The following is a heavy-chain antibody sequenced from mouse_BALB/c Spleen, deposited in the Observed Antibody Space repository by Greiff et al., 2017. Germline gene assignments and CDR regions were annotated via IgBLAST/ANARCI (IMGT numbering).Heavy chain of an antibody. D-gene: IGHD1-1*02. V-gene: IGHV1-52*01. CDR2: IDPYDSET. CDR3: ARGEETEVAAPMDY. J-gene: IGHJ4*01. Sequence: QVQLQQSGAELVRPGASVKLSCKASGYTFTSYWMNWVKQRPEQGLEWIGRIDPYDSETHYNQKFKDKAILTVDKSSSTAYMQLSSLTSEDSAVYYCARGEETEVAAPMDYWGQGTSVTVSS. CDR1: GYTFTSYW.